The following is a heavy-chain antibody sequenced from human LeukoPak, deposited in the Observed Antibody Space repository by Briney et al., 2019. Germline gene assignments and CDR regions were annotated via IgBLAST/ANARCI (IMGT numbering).Heavy chain of an antibody. CDR3: ARGGSSGWFVDV. J-gene: IGHJ6*04. CDR1: GFTFSTYD. Sequence: PGGSLRLSCAASGFTFSTYDMNWVRQAPGKGLEWVSSISTSSSYIYYADSVKGRFTISRDNARNSVYLQMDSLRAEDTAVYYCARGGSSGWFVDVWGKGTTVTVSS. D-gene: IGHD6-19*01. CDR2: ISTSSSYI. V-gene: IGHV3-21*01.